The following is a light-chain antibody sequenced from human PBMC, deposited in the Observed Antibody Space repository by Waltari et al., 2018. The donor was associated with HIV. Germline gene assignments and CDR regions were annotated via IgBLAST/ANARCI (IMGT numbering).Light chain of an antibody. J-gene: IGLJ1*01. CDR3: QSHDSSLSGYV. V-gene: IGLV1-40*01. CDR2: GNG. CDR1: SSNIGAGYH. Sequence: QSVLTQPPSVSGAPGQRVTISCTGSSSNIGAGYHVPWYQQLPGTAPKLLIYGNGNRPSGVPDRFSGSKSGTSASLAITGLQAEDEADYHCQSHDSSLSGYVFGTGTKVTVL.